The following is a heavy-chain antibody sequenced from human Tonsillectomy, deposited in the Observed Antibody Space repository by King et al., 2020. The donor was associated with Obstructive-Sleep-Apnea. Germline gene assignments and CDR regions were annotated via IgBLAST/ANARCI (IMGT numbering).Heavy chain of an antibody. J-gene: IGHJ4*02. CDR3: ASGETYYYDSSGYSMDY. CDR2: ISYDGSNK. CDR1: GFTFSSYA. D-gene: IGHD3-22*01. Sequence: VQLVESGGGVVQPGRSLRLSCAASGFTFSSYAMHWVRQAPGKGLEWVAVISYDGSNKYYADSVKGRFTISRDNSKNTLYLQMNSLRAEDTAVYYCASGETYYYDSSGYSMDYWGKGTLVTVSS. V-gene: IGHV3-30*04.